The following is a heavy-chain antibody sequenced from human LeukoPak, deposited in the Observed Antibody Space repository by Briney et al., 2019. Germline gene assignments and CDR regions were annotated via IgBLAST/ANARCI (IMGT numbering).Heavy chain of an antibody. CDR2: ISYTGTT. V-gene: IGHV4-39*01. Sequence: PSETLSLTCGVSGGSISSSGYYWVWIRQPPGTGLEWIGSISYTGTTYYNPSLKSRLTISADRSKNQFSLKLTSVTAADTAVYYCARRRIVATIDYWGQGTLVTVSS. CDR1: GGSISSSGYY. CDR3: ARRRIVATIDY. J-gene: IGHJ4*02. D-gene: IGHD5-12*01.